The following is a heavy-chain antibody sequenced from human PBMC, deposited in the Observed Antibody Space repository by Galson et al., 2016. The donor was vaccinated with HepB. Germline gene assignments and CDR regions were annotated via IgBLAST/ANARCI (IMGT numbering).Heavy chain of an antibody. D-gene: IGHD1-1*01. J-gene: IGHJ5*02. CDR3: ARDDLALTTASGLWFDT. V-gene: IGHV4-34*01. CDR2: ISHSGNT. Sequence: SETLSLTCAVSGGSFSGYFWNWIRQSPGKGLEWIGDISHSGNTNYNPSLKSRVSISIDTSKKQFSLKLTSVTAADTAVYYCARDDLALTTASGLWFDTGGQGTLVPVSS. CDR1: GGSFSGYF.